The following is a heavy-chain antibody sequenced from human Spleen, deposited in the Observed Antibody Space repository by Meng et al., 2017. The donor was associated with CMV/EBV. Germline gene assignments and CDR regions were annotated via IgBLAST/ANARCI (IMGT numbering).Heavy chain of an antibody. CDR1: CLSIASSNYS. CDR3: ARPGSGMARFDY. Sequence: VFCLSIASSNYSLGLIRQPPGMGLEWIGIIYHTGRTSYNPSLMRLFTISVNTSKSHFSLKLNSVTAADTAIYYCARPGSGMARFDYWGQGTLVTVSS. CDR2: IYHTGRT. D-gene: IGHD3-16*01. V-gene: IGHV4-39*02. J-gene: IGHJ4*02.